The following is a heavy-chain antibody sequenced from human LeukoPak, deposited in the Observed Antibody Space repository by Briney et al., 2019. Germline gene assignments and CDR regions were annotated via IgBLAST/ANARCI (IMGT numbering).Heavy chain of an antibody. CDR1: GGSISSSSYY. Sequence: SETLSLTCTVSGGSISSSSYYWGWIRQPPGKGLEWIGSIYYSGSTYYNPSLKSRVTISVDTSKNQFSLKLSSVTAADTAVYYCARVAYYDYVWGSYRSGCAFDIWGQGTMVTVSS. CDR2: IYYSGST. D-gene: IGHD3-16*02. J-gene: IGHJ3*02. CDR3: ARVAYYDYVWGSYRSGCAFDI. V-gene: IGHV4-39*01.